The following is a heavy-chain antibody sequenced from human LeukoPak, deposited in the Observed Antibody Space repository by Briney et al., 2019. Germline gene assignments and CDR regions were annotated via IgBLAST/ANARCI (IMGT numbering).Heavy chain of an antibody. CDR1: GFTFSSYA. V-gene: IGHV3-23*01. J-gene: IGHJ6*02. CDR3: ANDPHTWMQLPDHDYYYYYGMDV. Sequence: GGSLRLSCAASGFTFSSYAMSWVRQAPGKGLEWVSAISGSGGSTYYADSVKGRFTISRDNSKNTLYLQMNSLRAEDTAVYYCANDPHTWMQLPDHDYYYYYGMDVWGQGTTVTVSS. CDR2: ISGSGGST. D-gene: IGHD5-18*01.